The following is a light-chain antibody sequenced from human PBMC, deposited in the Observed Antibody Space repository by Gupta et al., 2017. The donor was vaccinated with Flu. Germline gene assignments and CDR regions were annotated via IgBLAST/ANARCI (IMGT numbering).Light chain of an antibody. CDR3: MQALQNPWT. CDR1: QSLLQSNGYNY. Sequence: ILLTQSPLSLPVTPGEPASISCRSSQSLLQSNGYNYLDWYLQKPGQPPQLLIYMGSNRASGVPDRFSGSASGTDFTLRISRVEAEDVGVYYCMQALQNPWTFGQGTKVEIK. CDR2: MGS. V-gene: IGKV2-28*01. J-gene: IGKJ1*01.